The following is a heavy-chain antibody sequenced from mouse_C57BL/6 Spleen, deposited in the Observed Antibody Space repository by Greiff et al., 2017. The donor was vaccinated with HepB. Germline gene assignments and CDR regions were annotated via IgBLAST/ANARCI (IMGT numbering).Heavy chain of an antibody. CDR3: ARGPHYYGSKGYAMDY. CDR1: GYTFTTYP. CDR2: FHPYNDDT. Sequence: QVQLQQSGAELVKPGASVKMSCKASGYTFTTYPIEWMKQNHGKSLEWIGNFHPYNDDTKYNEKFKGKATLTVEKSSSTVYLELSRLTSDDSAVYYCARGPHYYGSKGYAMDYWGQGTSVTVSS. D-gene: IGHD1-1*01. V-gene: IGHV1-47*01. J-gene: IGHJ4*01.